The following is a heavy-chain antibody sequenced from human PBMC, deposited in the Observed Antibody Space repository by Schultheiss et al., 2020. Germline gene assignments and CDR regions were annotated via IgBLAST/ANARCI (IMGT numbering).Heavy chain of an antibody. CDR3: ARELYPEGPTGTPDFDY. Sequence: SETLSLTCAVSDYSISSGYYWGWIRQPPGKGLEWIGSIYHSGSTYYNPSLKSRVTISVDTSKNQFSLNLSSVTAADTAVYYCARELYPEGPTGTPDFDYWGQGTLVTVSS. J-gene: IGHJ4*02. CDR1: DYSISSGYY. D-gene: IGHD1-1*01. V-gene: IGHV4-38-2*02. CDR2: IYHSGST.